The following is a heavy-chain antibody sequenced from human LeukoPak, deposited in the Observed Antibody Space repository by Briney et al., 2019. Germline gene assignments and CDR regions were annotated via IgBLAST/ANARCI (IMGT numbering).Heavy chain of an antibody. J-gene: IGHJ4*02. CDR3: ARYLSRRITILGVVIGRYYFDY. V-gene: IGHV4-4*02. D-gene: IGHD3-3*01. CDR2: TYHSGST. CDR1: GGSISSSNW. Sequence: PSGTLSLTCAVSGGSISSSNWWSWVRQPPGKGLEWIGETYHSGSTNYNPFLKSRVTISVDTSKNQFSLKLSSVTAADTAVYYCARYLSRRITILGVVIGRYYFDYWGQGTLVTVSS.